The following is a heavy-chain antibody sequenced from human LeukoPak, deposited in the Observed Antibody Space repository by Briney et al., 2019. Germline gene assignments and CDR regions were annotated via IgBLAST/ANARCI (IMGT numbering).Heavy chain of an antibody. Sequence: GESLKISCKGSGYSFIDYWVAWVRQMPGKGLEWMGTIYPADSDTRYSPSFQGQVTISVDKSISAVYLQWSSLKASDTAMYYCARRPLPGYSSSWFPEDWFDPWGQGTLVTVSS. CDR2: IYPADSDT. D-gene: IGHD6-13*01. CDR3: ARRPLPGYSSSWFPEDWFDP. CDR1: GYSFIDYW. J-gene: IGHJ5*02. V-gene: IGHV5-51*01.